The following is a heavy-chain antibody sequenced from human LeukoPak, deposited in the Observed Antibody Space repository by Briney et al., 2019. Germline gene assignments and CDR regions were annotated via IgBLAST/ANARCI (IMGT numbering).Heavy chain of an antibody. Sequence: PGSSLRLSCAASGFTFSDHFMDWVRQAPGKGLECFGRIKNKANSYITQYAASMEGRFTISRDDSKNSLYLQMSSLKTEDTAMYYCASIRGTLGYWGQGTVVTVSS. CDR2: IKNKANSYIT. CDR1: GFTFSDHF. J-gene: IGHJ4*02. V-gene: IGHV3-72*01. CDR3: ASIRGTLGY. D-gene: IGHD1-26*01.